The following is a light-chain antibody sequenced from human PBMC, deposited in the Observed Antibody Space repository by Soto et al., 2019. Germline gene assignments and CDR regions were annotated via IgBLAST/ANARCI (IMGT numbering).Light chain of an antibody. CDR2: EVS. J-gene: IGLJ1*01. V-gene: IGLV2-14*01. CDR3: SSYTSSSTLGV. CDR1: SSDVGGYNF. Sequence: QSALSQPPSASGSPGQSVTISCTGSSSDVGGYNFVSWYQHLPGKAPKLMIYEVSNRPSGVSNRFSGSKSGNTASLTISGLQAEDEADYYCSSYTSSSTLGVFGTGTKLTVL.